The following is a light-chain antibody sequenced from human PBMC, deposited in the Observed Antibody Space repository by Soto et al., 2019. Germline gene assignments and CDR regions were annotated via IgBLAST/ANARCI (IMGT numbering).Light chain of an antibody. CDR3: QQFNSYSPGA. CDR1: QGISSW. Sequence: DIQMTQSPSSVSASVGDRVTITCRASQGISSWLGWYQQKPGKAPKLLIYAASNLQSGVPSRFSGSGSGTDFTLTISGLQPEDFATYYCQQFNSYSPGAFGQGTKVEIK. CDR2: AAS. V-gene: IGKV1-12*01. J-gene: IGKJ1*01.